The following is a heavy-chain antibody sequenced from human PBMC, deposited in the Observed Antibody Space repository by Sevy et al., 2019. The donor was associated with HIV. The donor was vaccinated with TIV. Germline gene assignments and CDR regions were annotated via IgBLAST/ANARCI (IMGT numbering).Heavy chain of an antibody. CDR2: IYYSGST. J-gene: IGHJ6*02. V-gene: IGHV4-30-4*01. CDR1: GGSISSGDYY. Sequence: SETLSLTCTVSGGSISSGDYYWSWIRQPPGKGREWIGYIYYSGSTYYNPSLKSRVTISVDTSKNQFSLKLSSVTAADTAVYYCARDGVTAARNYYGMDVWGQGTTVTVSS. CDR3: ARDGVTAARNYYGMDV. D-gene: IGHD2-21*02.